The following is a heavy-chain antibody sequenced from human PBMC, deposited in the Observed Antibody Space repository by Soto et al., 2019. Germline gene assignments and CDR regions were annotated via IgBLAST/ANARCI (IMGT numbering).Heavy chain of an antibody. Sequence: EVQLLESGGGLVQPGGSLRLSCAASGFTFTTYAMTWVRQAPGKGLEWVSAINSAGTTYYADSAKGRFTISRDNAKNTLYLQMNGLRAEDTAVYYCAKDWYEDYWGQGTLVTVSS. CDR1: GFTFTTYA. D-gene: IGHD6-13*01. V-gene: IGHV3-23*01. J-gene: IGHJ4*02. CDR2: INSAGTT. CDR3: AKDWYEDY.